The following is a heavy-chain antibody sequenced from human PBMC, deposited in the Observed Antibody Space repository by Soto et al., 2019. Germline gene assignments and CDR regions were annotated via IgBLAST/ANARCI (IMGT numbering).Heavy chain of an antibody. V-gene: IGHV1-69*12. CDR1: GGTFSSYA. J-gene: IGHJ4*02. CDR3: ARDSFIGPIVGATFDY. D-gene: IGHD1-26*01. CDR2: IIPILGTA. Sequence: QVQLVQSGAEVKKPGSSVKVSCKASGGTFSSYAISWVRQALGQGLEWMGGIIPILGTANYAQKFQGRVTITADESTSTAYMELSSLRSEDTAVYYCARDSFIGPIVGATFDYWGQGTLVTVSS.